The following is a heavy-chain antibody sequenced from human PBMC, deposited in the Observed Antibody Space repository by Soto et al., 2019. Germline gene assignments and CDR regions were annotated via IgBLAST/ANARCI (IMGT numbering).Heavy chain of an antibody. V-gene: IGHV3-7*01. CDR1: GFTFSSYW. D-gene: IGHD3-9*01. CDR3: ARECYDILTGSYFDY. J-gene: IGHJ4*02. Sequence: GGSLRLSCAASGFTFSSYWMSWVRQAPGKGLEWVANIKQDGSEKYYVDSVKGRFTISRDNAKNSLYLQMNSLRAEDTAVYYCARECYDILTGSYFDYWGQGTLVTVSS. CDR2: IKQDGSEK.